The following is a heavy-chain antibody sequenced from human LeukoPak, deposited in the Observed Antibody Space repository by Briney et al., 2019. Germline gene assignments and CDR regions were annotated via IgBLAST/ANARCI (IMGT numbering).Heavy chain of an antibody. Sequence: GGSLRLSCAASGFTFSSYAMHWVRQAPGKGLEWVAVISYDGSNKYYADSVKGRLTISRDNSKNTLYLQMKSLRAEDTAVYYCARSAEGGYSGYDSYYFDYWGQGTLVTVSS. CDR3: ARSAEGGYSGYDSYYFDY. D-gene: IGHD5-12*01. J-gene: IGHJ4*02. CDR1: GFTFSSYA. CDR2: ISYDGSNK. V-gene: IGHV3-30*04.